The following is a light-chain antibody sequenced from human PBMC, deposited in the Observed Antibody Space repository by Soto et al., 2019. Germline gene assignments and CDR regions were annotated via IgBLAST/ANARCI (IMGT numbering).Light chain of an antibody. J-gene: IGLJ3*02. V-gene: IGLV2-11*01. CDR2: DVS. Sequence: QSALTQPRSVSGSTGQSVTISCTGTSSDVGGYNYVSWYQQHPGKAPKLMVYDVSKRPSGVPDRFSGSKSGNTASLTISGLQAEDEVAYYCCSYAGSYSWVFGGGTKLTVL. CDR3: CSYAGSYSWV. CDR1: SSDVGGYNY.